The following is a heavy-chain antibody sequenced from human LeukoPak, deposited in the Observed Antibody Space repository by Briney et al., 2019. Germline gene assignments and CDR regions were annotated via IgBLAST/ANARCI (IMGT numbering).Heavy chain of an antibody. V-gene: IGHV4-34*01. CDR2: INHSGST. D-gene: IGHD1-26*01. CDR3: ARQYGSHRRVWYFDL. J-gene: IGHJ2*01. CDR1: GGSFSGYY. Sequence: SETLSLTCAVYGGSFSGYYWSWIRQPPGKGLEWIGEINHSGSTNYNPSLKSRVTISVDTSKNQFSLKLSSVTAADTAVYYCARQYGSHRRVWYFDLWGRGTLVTVSS.